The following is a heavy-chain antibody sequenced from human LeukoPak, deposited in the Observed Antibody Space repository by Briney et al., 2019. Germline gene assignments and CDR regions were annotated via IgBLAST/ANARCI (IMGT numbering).Heavy chain of an antibody. CDR1: GFTFSSYA. V-gene: IGHV3-23*01. Sequence: GGSLRLSCAASGFTFSSYAMSWVRQAPGKGLEWVSAISGSGGSTYYADSVKGRFTISRDNPKNTLYLQMNSLRAEDTAVYYCAVTPGVRGWGRFDYWGQGTLVTVSS. D-gene: IGHD7-27*01. CDR3: AVTPGVRGWGRFDY. J-gene: IGHJ4*02. CDR2: ISGSGGST.